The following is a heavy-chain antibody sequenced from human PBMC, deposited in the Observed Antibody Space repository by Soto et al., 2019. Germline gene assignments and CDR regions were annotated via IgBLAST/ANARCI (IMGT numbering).Heavy chain of an antibody. D-gene: IGHD1-26*01. CDR2: ISGSGFKK. J-gene: IGHJ5*02. Sequence: GGSLRLSCASSCFIFENFGMSWVRQAPGKGLEWISSISGSGFKKYYADSVKGRFTISRDNSKSTVYLELNNLSAEDTAVYHCAKNQGVELVPLATVDWFDPWGQGSVVTVSS. CDR1: CFIFENFG. V-gene: IGHV3-23*01. CDR3: AKNQGVELVPLATVDWFDP.